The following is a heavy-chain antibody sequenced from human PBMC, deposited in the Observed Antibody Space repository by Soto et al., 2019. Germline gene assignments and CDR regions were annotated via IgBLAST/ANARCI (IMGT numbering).Heavy chain of an antibody. V-gene: IGHV1-8*01. J-gene: IGHJ4*02. CDR2: MNPNSGNT. D-gene: IGHD3-3*01. CDR1: GYTFTSYD. CDR3: AVLDTIFGVVIIG. Sequence: GASVKVSCKASGYTFTSYDINWVRQATGQGLEWMGWMNPNSGNTGYAQKFQGRVTMTRNTSISTAYMELSSLRSEDTAVYYCAVLDTIFGVVIIGWGQGTLGTVS.